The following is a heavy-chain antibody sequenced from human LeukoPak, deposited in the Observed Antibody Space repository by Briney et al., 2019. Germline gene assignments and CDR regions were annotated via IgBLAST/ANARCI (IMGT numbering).Heavy chain of an antibody. CDR3: AKGMKGYSYHPSDY. V-gene: IGHV3-33*06. CDR1: GFTFSSYG. Sequence: PGRSLRLSCAASGFTFSSYGMHWVRHAPGKGLEWMAFIWYDGSNKYSADSVKGRFTISRDNSKNTLYLQMNSLRAEDTAVYYCAKGMKGYSYHPSDYWGQGTLVTVSS. D-gene: IGHD5-18*01. CDR2: IWYDGSNK. J-gene: IGHJ4*02.